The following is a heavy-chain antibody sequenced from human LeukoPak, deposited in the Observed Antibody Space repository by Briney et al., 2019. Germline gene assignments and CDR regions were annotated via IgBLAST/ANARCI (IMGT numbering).Heavy chain of an antibody. CDR3: ATMDMVRGVTDAFDI. Sequence: ASVKVSCKVSGYTLTELSMHWVRQAPGKGLEWMGGFDPEDGETIYAQKFQGRVTMTEDTSTDTAYVELSSLRSEDTAVYYCATMDMVRGVTDAFDIWGQGTMVTVSS. D-gene: IGHD3-10*01. V-gene: IGHV1-24*01. J-gene: IGHJ3*02. CDR2: FDPEDGET. CDR1: GYTLTELS.